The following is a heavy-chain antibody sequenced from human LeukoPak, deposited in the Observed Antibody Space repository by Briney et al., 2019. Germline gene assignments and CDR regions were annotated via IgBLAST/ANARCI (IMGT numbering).Heavy chain of an antibody. J-gene: IGHJ6*03. CDR3: ATDPRTTVFGTFRYYYMDV. V-gene: IGHV1-2*02. D-gene: IGHD3-3*01. CDR2: INPDSGYT. CDR1: GYTFTDYY. Sequence: ASVKVSCKTSGYTFTDYYIHWVRQAPGQGLEWMGWINPDSGYTNYARKFQGRVTMTRDTSINTAYMELSRLTSDDTAVYYCATDPRTTVFGTFRYYYMDVWGEGTTVAVSS.